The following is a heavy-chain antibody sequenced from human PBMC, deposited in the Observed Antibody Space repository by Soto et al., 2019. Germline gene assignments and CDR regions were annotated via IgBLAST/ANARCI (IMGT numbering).Heavy chain of an antibody. J-gene: IGHJ4*02. V-gene: IGHV3-53*01. CDR3: TRDGRGLGRLSLFEY. Sequence: PVGSLRLSCAASGFNVNSDYMNWVRQPPGKGLEWVASIYSGETTYYADSVRGRFTISSDKSKNTLYFQLSSLRIEDTAVYYCTRDGRGLGRLSLFEYWGQGVLVTVS. CDR2: IYSGETT. CDR1: GFNVNSDY. D-gene: IGHD2-21*02.